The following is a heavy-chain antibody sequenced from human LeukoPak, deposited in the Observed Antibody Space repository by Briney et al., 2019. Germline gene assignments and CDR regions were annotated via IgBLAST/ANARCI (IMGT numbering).Heavy chain of an antibody. D-gene: IGHD3-10*01. Sequence: ASVKVSCKASGYTFTGYYMHWVRQAPGRGLEWMGRINPNSGGTNYAQKFQGRVTMTRDTSISTAYMELSRLRSDDTAVYYCARDMVRGVIIPDYWGQGTLVTVSS. CDR2: INPNSGGT. J-gene: IGHJ4*02. CDR3: ARDMVRGVIIPDY. V-gene: IGHV1-2*06. CDR1: GYTFTGYY.